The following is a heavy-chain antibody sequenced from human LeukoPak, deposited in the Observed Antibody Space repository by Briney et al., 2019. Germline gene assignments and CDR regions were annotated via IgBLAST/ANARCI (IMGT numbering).Heavy chain of an antibody. CDR3: ASDRWDDSSGYYPDTFDI. D-gene: IGHD3-22*01. J-gene: IGHJ3*02. CDR2: ISAYNGNT. CDR1: GYTFTNYG. V-gene: IGHV1-18*01. Sequence: ASVKVSCKASGYTFTNYGISWVRQAPGQGLEWMGWISAYNGNTNYAQNLLGRVTMTSDTSTNTAYMELRSLTSDDTAVYYCASDRWDDSSGYYPDTFDIWGQGTMVTVSS.